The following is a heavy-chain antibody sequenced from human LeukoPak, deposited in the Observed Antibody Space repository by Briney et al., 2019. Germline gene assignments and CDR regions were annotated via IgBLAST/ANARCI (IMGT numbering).Heavy chain of an antibody. V-gene: IGHV3-23*01. CDR3: AVWLVHY. D-gene: IGHD3-10*01. CDR2: ISGSGGST. CDR1: GFTFSSYA. J-gene: IGHJ4*02. Sequence: GGSLRLSCAASGFTFSSYAMSWVRQAAGKRLGWVSAISGSGGSTYYADSVKGRFTISRDNSKNTLCLQMDSLRAEDTAVYYCAVWLVHYWGQGTLVTVSS.